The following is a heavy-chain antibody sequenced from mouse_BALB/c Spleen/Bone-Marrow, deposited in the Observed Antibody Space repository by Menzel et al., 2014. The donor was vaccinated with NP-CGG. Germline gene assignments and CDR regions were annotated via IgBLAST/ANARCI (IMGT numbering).Heavy chain of an antibody. CDR2: ISSGGST. CDR1: GFTFSSYA. CDR3: ARGGLRYFDV. V-gene: IGHV5-6-5*01. Sequence: EVQGVESGGGLVKPGGSLKLSCAASGFTFSSYAMSRVRQTPEKRLEWVASISSGGSTYYPDSVKGRFTISRDNARNILYLQMSSLRSEDTAMYYCARGGLRYFDVWGAGTTVTVSS. J-gene: IGHJ1*01. D-gene: IGHD3-2*02.